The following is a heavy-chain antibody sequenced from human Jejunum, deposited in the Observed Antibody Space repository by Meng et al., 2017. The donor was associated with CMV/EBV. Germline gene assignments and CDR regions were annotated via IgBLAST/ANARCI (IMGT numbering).Heavy chain of an antibody. V-gene: IGHV3-74*01. CDR3: ARDLGGGSGY. J-gene: IGHJ4*02. Sequence: LSGGASGLSFSSYWMHWSRQGPGKGRVWVGRIDTGGSRTDYADSAKGRFTISRDNVKNTLYLQMNSLRAEDTAVYYCARDLGGGSGYWGQGTLVTVSS. D-gene: IGHD3-16*01. CDR1: GLSFSSYW. CDR2: IDTGGSRT.